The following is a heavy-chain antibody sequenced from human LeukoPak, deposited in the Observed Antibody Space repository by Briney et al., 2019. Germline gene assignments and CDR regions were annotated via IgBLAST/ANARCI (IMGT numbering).Heavy chain of an antibody. CDR1: GFTVSSNY. Sequence: GGSLRLSCAASGFTVSSNYMSWVRQAPGKGLVWVSVIYSGGSTYYADSVKGRFTISRDNSKNTLYLQMNSLRAEDTAVYYCATPGGGGSCFLSLCYYGMDVWGQGTTVTVSS. J-gene: IGHJ6*02. V-gene: IGHV3-53*01. CDR2: IYSGGST. D-gene: IGHD2-15*01. CDR3: ATPGGGGSCFLSLCYYGMDV.